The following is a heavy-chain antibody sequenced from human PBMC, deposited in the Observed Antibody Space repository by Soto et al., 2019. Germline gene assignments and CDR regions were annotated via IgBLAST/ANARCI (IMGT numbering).Heavy chain of an antibody. V-gene: IGHV1-69*13. J-gene: IGHJ5*02. CDR2: IIPIFGTA. CDR1: GGTFSSYA. D-gene: IGHD6-13*01. CDR3: ARGESIAAAHDP. Sequence: SVKVSCKASGGTFSSYAISWVRQAPGRGLEWMGGIIPIFGTANYAQKFQGRVTITADESTSTAYMELSSLRSEDTAVYYCARGESIAAAHDPWGQGTLVTVS.